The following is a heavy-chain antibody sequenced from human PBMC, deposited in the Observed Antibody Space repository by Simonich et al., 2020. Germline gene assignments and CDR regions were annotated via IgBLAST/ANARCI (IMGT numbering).Heavy chain of an antibody. CDR2: INPNSGGT. J-gene: IGHJ4*02. CDR3: ASSKLATIDY. D-gene: IGHD5-12*01. V-gene: IGHV1-2*02. Sequence: QVQLVQSGAEVKKPGASVKVSCKDSGYTFTGNSMHWVRQDPGKGLEWMGWINPNSGGTNDAQKFQGRVTMTRNTSISTAYMELSRLRSDDTAVYYCASSKLATIDYWGQGTLVTVSS. CDR1: GYTFTGNS.